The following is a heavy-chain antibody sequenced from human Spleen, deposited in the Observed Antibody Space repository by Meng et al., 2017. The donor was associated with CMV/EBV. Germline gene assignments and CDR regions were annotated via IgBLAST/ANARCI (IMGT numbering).Heavy chain of an antibody. V-gene: IGHV3-21*01. J-gene: IGHJ4*02. D-gene: IGHD4-17*01. CDR1: GYTFSSYA. CDR2: ISPTSNSI. CDR3: ARLYGDYIPIDY. Sequence: SCKASGYTFSSYAMSWVRQAPGKGLEWVSSISPTSNSIYYADSVKGRFTISRDNAKNSLYLQMNSLRAEDTAVYYCARLYGDYIPIDYWGQGTLVTVSS.